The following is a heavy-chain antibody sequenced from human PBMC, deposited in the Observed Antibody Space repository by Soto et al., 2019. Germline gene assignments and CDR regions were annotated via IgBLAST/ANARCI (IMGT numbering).Heavy chain of an antibody. V-gene: IGHV3-30*03. D-gene: IGHD6-19*01. CDR3: TTHPSLYTSGLYFFDN. CDR2: ISYDGSNK. J-gene: IGHJ4*02. CDR1: GFTFSSYG. Sequence: PGGSLRLSCAASGFTFSSYGMHWVRQAPGKGLEWVAVISYDGSNKYYADSVKGRFTISRDNSKSTLYLQMNSLRAEDTAVYYCTTHPSLYTSGLYFFDNWGQGTLVTVSS.